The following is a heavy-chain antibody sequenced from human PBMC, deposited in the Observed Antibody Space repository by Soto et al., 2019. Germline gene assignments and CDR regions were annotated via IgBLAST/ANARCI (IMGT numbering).Heavy chain of an antibody. CDR1: GGSISSSSYY. V-gene: IGHV4-39*01. Sequence: PSETLSLTCTVSGGSISSSSYYWGWIRQPPGKGLEWIGSIYYSGSTYYNPSLKSRVTISVDTSKNQFSLKLSSVTAADTAVYYCARTGGHYDFWSGYGYYYYYGMDVWGQGTTVTVS. CDR3: ARTGGHYDFWSGYGYYYYYGMDV. J-gene: IGHJ6*02. CDR2: IYYSGST. D-gene: IGHD3-3*01.